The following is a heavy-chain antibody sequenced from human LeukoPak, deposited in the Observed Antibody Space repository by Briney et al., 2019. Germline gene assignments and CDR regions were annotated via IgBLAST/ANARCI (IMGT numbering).Heavy chain of an antibody. CDR2: ISAYNGNT. J-gene: IGHJ4*02. D-gene: IGHD3-22*01. V-gene: IGHV1-18*01. Sequence: ASVKVSCKASGGTFSSYAISWVRQAPGQGLEWMGWISAYNGNTNYAQKLQGRVTMTTDTSTSTAYMELRSLRSDDTAVYYCARGSSGYHYYFDYWGQGPRSPSPQ. CDR3: ARGSSGYHYYFDY. CDR1: GGTFSSYA.